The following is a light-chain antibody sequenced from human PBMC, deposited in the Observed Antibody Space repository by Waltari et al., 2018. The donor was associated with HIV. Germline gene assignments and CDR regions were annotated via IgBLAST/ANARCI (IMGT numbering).Light chain of an antibody. J-gene: IGLJ2*01. CDR2: RNN. CDR3: AAWDDTLTVV. V-gene: IGLV1-47*01. Sequence: QSVLTQPPSASGTPGRSVTISCSGTSSNIGTNYVSWYQQSPGTAPKLLIYRNNKRPSGVPDRFSGSKSGTSASLDISGLRSDDEAEYYCAAWDDTLTVVFGGGTKLTVL. CDR1: SSNIGTNY.